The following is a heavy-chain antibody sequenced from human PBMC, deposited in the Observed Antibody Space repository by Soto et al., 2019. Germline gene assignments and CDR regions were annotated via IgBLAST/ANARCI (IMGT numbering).Heavy chain of an antibody. CDR1: GCSFARYG. J-gene: IGHJ4*02. CDR2: ISAYNGNT. Sequence: AAVKVSWKASGCSFARYGISWGGQAPGQGLEWMGWISAYNGNTNYAQKLQGRVTMTTDTSTSTAYMELRSLRSDDTAVYYCARAGSLTVTTDYWGQGTLVTVSS. CDR3: ARAGSLTVTTDY. D-gene: IGHD4-17*01. V-gene: IGHV1-18*01.